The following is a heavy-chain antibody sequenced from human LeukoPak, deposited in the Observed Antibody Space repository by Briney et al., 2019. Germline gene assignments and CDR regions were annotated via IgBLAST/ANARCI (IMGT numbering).Heavy chain of an antibody. CDR3: ARGGPNWFDP. D-gene: IGHD3-10*01. Sequence: SETLSLTCTVSGGSISGYYWSWIRQPPGKGLEWIGYINYSGRTNFNPSLRGSTNFNRSLKSRVTISVDTSKHQFSLNLNSVTAADTAVYYCARGGPNWFDPWGQGTLVTVSS. J-gene: IGHJ5*02. CDR1: GGSISGYY. V-gene: IGHV4-59*01. CDR2: INYSGRTNFNPSLRGST.